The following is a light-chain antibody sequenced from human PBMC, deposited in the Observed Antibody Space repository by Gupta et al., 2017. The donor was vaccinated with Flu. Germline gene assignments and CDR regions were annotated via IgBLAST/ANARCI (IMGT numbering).Light chain of an antibody. J-gene: IGKJ1*01. V-gene: IGKV2-30*01. CDR2: QVS. Sequence: ATLGQPASIACRASQGLVYSDGNTYLHWFQQRPGQSPRLLIYQVSYRDSGVPDRFSGSGSGTDFPLKISRVEAEDVGIYFCRQGAHWPWAFGQGTTVEIK. CDR1: QGLVYSDGNTY. CDR3: RQGAHWPWA.